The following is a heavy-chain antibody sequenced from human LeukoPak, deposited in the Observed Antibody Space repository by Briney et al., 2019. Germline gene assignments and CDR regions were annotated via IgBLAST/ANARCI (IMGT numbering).Heavy chain of an antibody. V-gene: IGHV1-18*04. Sequence: APVKVSCKASGYTFTSYGISWVRQAPGQGLEWMGWINVKNGNKKYAQKVQGRVTMTTDTSTSTAYMELRGLRSDDTAVYYCARDIGSACFDYWGQGTLVTVSS. CDR1: GYTFTSYG. J-gene: IGHJ4*02. CDR2: INVKNGNK. CDR3: ARDIGSACFDY. D-gene: IGHD6-19*01.